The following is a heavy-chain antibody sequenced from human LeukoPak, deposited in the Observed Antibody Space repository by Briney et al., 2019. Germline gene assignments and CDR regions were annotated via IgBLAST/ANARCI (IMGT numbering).Heavy chain of an antibody. V-gene: IGHV1-2*06. D-gene: IGHD3-16*01. CDR3: ARERQQQGEDY. CDR2: INPNSGGT. J-gene: IGHJ4*02. CDR1: GYTFTDYF. Sequence: ASVNVSCKASGYTFTDYFMHWVRQAPGQGLEWLGRINPNSGGTNYAQKFQGRVTMTRDTSLTTACMELSSLKSDDTAVYYCARERQQQGEDYWGQGTLVTVSS.